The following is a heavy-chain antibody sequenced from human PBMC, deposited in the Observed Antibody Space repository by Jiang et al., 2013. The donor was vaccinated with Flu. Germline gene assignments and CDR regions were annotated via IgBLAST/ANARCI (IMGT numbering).Heavy chain of an antibody. CDR3: ARMITFGGVIVDNFDY. V-gene: IGHV4-30-4*07. Sequence: GPGLVKPSQTLSLTCAVSGGSISSGGYSWSWIRQPPGKGLEWIGYIYYSGSTYYNPSLKSRVTISVDTSKNQFSLKLSSVTAADTAVYYCARMITFGGVIVDNFDYWGQGTLVTVSS. CDR1: GGSISSGGYS. D-gene: IGHD3-16*02. J-gene: IGHJ4*02. CDR2: IYYSGST.